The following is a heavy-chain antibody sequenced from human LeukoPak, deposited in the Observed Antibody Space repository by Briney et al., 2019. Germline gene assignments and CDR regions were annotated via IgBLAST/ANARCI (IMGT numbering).Heavy chain of an antibody. D-gene: IGHD3-10*01. Sequence: PGGSLRLSCVASGFTFSSYGMHWVRQAPGKGLEWVAIIWYDGSNEYYADSVKGRFTISRDNSKNTLYLQMNSLRAEDTAVYYCARDRPKLWFGELLDWFDPWGQGTLVTVSA. V-gene: IGHV3-33*01. J-gene: IGHJ5*02. CDR2: IWYDGSNE. CDR3: ARDRPKLWFGELLDWFDP. CDR1: GFTFSSYG.